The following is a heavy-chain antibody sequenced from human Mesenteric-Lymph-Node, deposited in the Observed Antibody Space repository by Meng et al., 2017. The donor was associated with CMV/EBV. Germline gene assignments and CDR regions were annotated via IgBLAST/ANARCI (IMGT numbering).Heavy chain of an antibody. CDR1: GFTFSSYW. CDR3: ARVTYYYDSSGYSLDY. CDR2: ISSNGGST. D-gene: IGHD3-22*01. J-gene: IGHJ4*02. Sequence: GESLKISCAASGFTFSSYWMSWVRQAPGKGLEYVSAISSNGGSTYYADSVKGRFTISRDNSKNTLYLQMGSLRAEDMAVYYCARVTYYYDSSGYSLDYWGQGTLVTVSS. V-gene: IGHV3-64*02.